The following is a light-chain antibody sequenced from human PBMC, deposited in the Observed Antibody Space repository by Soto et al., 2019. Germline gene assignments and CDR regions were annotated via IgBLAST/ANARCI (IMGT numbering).Light chain of an antibody. CDR1: QSVGNN. CDR3: QQHANWPIT. CDR2: EAS. J-gene: IGKJ4*01. V-gene: IGKV3-11*01. Sequence: EIVLTQSPATLSLSPGERATLSCRASQSVGNNLAWYQQKPGQAPGLLIYEASTRATGIPARFSGSGSGTDFTLTISSLEPEDFAVYYCQQHANWPITFGGGTKADIK.